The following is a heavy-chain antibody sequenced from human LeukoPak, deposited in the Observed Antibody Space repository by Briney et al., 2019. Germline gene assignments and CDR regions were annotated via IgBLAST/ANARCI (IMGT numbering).Heavy chain of an antibody. J-gene: IGHJ4*02. CDR1: GFTFTSYA. D-gene: IGHD2-21*02. V-gene: IGHV3-23*01. CDR3: ARTSPLSTPRIVVVTAHLYH. Sequence: PGGPLRLSCTASGFTFTSYAMSWVRQAPGKGLEWVSYISGSADATYYADSVKGRLTISRDNSENTLYLQVNSLRAEDTPIYNCARTSPLSTPRIVVVTAHLYHRGPGTLVTLSS. CDR2: ISGSADAT.